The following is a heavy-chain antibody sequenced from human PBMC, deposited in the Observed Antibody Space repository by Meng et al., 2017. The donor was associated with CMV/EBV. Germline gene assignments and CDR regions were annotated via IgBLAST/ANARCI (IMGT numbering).Heavy chain of an antibody. CDR2: MNPDSGNT. V-gene: IGHV1-8*03. CDR3: ARVRFLGEDY. J-gene: IGHJ4*02. Sequence: ASVKVSCKASGYTFTSYDINWVRQATGQGLEWMGWMNPDSGNTDYAQKFQGRVTITGNTSISTAYMELSSLRSEDTAVYYCARVRFLGEDYWGQGTLVTVSS. D-gene: IGHD3-16*01. CDR1: GYTFTSYD.